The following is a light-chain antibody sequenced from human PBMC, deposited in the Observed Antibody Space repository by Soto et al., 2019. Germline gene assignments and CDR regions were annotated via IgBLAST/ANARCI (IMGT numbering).Light chain of an antibody. V-gene: IGKV3-20*01. Sequence: EIVLTQSPGTLSLSPGERATLSCRASQSVSSSYLAWYQQKPGQAPSLLIYGASSRTTGLPDRFSGSGAGTDFTLTSSRLEPEDFALYYCQRYASSPDTFGQGTKVEIK. CDR1: QSVSSSY. J-gene: IGKJ1*01. CDR2: GAS. CDR3: QRYASSPDT.